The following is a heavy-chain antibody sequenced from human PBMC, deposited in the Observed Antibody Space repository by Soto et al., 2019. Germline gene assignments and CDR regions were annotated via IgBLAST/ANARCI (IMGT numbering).Heavy chain of an antibody. CDR2: ISSSGYI. Sequence: GWSLRLSCASSVFNFNSHTINWVRQAPGKRLEWLSSISSSGYIFSTDSVRGRFTISRDNAKNSVYLQINSLRAEDTAVYFCARDCSGGSCYPGMDVWGQGTTVTVSS. J-gene: IGHJ6*02. V-gene: IGHV3-21*01. CDR1: VFNFNSHT. D-gene: IGHD2-15*01. CDR3: ARDCSGGSCYPGMDV.